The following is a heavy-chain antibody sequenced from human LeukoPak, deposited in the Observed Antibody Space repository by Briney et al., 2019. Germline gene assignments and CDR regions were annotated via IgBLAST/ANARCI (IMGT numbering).Heavy chain of an antibody. CDR2: INSDGSST. Sequence: GGSLRLSCAASGFTFSSYWMHWVRQAPGNGLVWVSRINSDGSSTSYADSVKGRFTISRDNAKNTLYLQMNSLRAEDTAVYYCARDGNSKGDFDYWGQGTLVTVSS. CDR1: GFTFSSYW. V-gene: IGHV3-74*01. D-gene: IGHD4-11*01. CDR3: ARDGNSKGDFDY. J-gene: IGHJ4*02.